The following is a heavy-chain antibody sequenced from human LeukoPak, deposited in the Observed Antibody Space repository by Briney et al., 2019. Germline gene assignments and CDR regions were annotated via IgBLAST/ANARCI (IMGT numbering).Heavy chain of an antibody. CDR2: ISYDGSNK. D-gene: IGHD1-26*01. V-gene: IGHV3-30*03. CDR1: GFTFSSYG. Sequence: PGGSLRLSCAASGFTFSSYGMHWVRQAPGKGLEWVAVISYDGSNKYYADSVKGRFTISRDNSKNTLYLQMNSLRAEDTAVYYCARDRIVGAVSDYWGQGTLATVSS. CDR3: ARDRIVGAVSDY. J-gene: IGHJ4*02.